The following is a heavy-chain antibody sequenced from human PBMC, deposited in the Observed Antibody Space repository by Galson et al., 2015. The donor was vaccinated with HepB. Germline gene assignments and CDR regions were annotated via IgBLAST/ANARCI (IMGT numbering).Heavy chain of an antibody. CDR3: AKLVVGATTSFDY. J-gene: IGHJ4*02. Sequence: SLRLSCAASGFTFSSYGMHWVRQAPGKGLEWVAVISYDGSNKYYADSVKGRFTISRDNSKNTLYLQMNSLRAEDTAVYYCAKLVVGATTSFDYWGQGTLVTVSS. CDR2: ISYDGSNK. CDR1: GFTFSSYG. D-gene: IGHD1-26*01. V-gene: IGHV3-30*18.